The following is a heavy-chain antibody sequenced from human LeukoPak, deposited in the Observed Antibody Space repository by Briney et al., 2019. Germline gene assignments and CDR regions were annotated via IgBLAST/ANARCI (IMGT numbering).Heavy chain of an antibody. Sequence: GGSLRLSCAASGFTFSTYNINWVRQAPGKGLEWVSYISSSGTTSYYADSVRGRFTISRDNAKNSVYLQMNSLGAEDTAVYHCARGGDSSGYYVWFDPWGQGTLVTVSS. J-gene: IGHJ5*02. CDR1: GFTFSTYN. V-gene: IGHV3-48*01. D-gene: IGHD3-22*01. CDR2: ISSSGTTS. CDR3: ARGGDSSGYYVWFDP.